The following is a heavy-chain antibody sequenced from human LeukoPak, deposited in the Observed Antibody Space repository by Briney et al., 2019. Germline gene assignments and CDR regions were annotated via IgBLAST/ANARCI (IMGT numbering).Heavy chain of an antibody. CDR2: IYTSGST. D-gene: IGHD2-15*01. CDR1: GGSISSYY. J-gene: IGHJ5*02. CDR3: ARAYCSGGSCPYGWFDP. V-gene: IGHV4-4*07. Sequence: SETLSLTCTVSGGSISSYYWSWIRQPAGKGLEWIGRIYTSGSTNYNPSLKSRVTISVDTSKNQFSLKLSSVTAADTAVYYCARAYCSGGSCPYGWFDPWGQGTLVTVSS.